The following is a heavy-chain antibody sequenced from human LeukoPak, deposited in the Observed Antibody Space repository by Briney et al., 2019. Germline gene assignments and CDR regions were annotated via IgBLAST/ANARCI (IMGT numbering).Heavy chain of an antibody. D-gene: IGHD4-17*01. J-gene: IGHJ3*02. Sequence: KSGGSLRLSCAASGFTFSAYSMNWVRQAPGKGLEWVSSFNRRTDYVLYAGSVKGRFTISRDNAKNSLYLQMNSLRAEDTAVYYCARAYDYGINARIADAFDIWGQGTMVTVSS. CDR1: GFTFSAYS. CDR3: ARAYDYGINARIADAFDI. CDR2: FNRRTDYV. V-gene: IGHV3-21*01.